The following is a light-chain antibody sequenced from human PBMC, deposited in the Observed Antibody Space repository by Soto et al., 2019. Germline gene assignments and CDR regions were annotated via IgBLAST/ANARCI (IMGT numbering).Light chain of an antibody. CDR3: SSYTISRTLV. CDR1: SSDVGGYNY. Sequence: QSALTQPASVSGSPGQSITISCTGTSSDVGGYNYVSWYQLHPGKAPKLMIYEVSNRPSGVSHRFSGSKSGNTASLTISGLQAEDEADYYCSSYTISRTLVFGGGTKVTVL. V-gene: IGLV2-14*01. J-gene: IGLJ2*01. CDR2: EVS.